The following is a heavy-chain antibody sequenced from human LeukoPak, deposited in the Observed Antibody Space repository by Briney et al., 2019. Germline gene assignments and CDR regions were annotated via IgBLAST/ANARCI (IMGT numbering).Heavy chain of an antibody. CDR1: GYTLTELS. J-gene: IGHJ4*02. Sequence: ASVKVSCKVSGYTLTELSMHWVRQAPGKGLEWVGGFDPEDGETIYAQKFQGRVTMTEDTSTDTAYMELSSLRSEDTAVYYCATETSEKSYYYDSSGYYYLDYWGQGTLVTVSS. CDR3: ATETSEKSYYYDSSGYYYLDY. CDR2: FDPEDGET. D-gene: IGHD3-22*01. V-gene: IGHV1-24*01.